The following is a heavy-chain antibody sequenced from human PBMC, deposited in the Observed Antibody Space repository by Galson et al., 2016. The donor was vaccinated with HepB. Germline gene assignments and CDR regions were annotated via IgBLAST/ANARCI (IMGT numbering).Heavy chain of an antibody. CDR2: ISNTGST. V-gene: IGHV4-59*01. CDR3: AGHFDGVDV. Sequence: ATLSLTCSMTGASISRYHWSWVRQPPGEGLEWIGYISNTGSTNYNPFLKSRVTISLDTSKNHFSLNLNSVNAADTAVYYCAGHFDGVDVWGLGTTVTVSS. CDR1: GASISRYH. D-gene: IGHD3-3*02. J-gene: IGHJ6*02.